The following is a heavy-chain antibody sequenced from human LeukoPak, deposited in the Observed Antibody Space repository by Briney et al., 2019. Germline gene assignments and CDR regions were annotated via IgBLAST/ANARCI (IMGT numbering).Heavy chain of an antibody. CDR1: GFTFSNYE. CDR2: ISSSGNTM. CDR3: ASDESGDYDFAY. V-gene: IGHV3-48*03. Sequence: PGVSLRLSCIASGFTFSNYELNWVRQAPGKGLEWVSHISSSGNTMHYADSVKGRFTISKDNAKNSLYLQMNSLRAEDTAVYYCASDESGDYDFAYWGQGTLVTVSS. D-gene: IGHD4-17*01. J-gene: IGHJ4*02.